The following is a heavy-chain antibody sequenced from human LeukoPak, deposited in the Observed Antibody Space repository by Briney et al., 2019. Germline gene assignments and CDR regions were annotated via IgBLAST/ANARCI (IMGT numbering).Heavy chain of an antibody. J-gene: IGHJ1*01. V-gene: IGHV1-2*02. CDR1: GYMFTGYR. Sequence: VASVKVSCKASGYMFTGYRIHWVRQAPGQGLEWMGWISPNRGDTNYAQKFEGRITMTRDTSINTAYMEINRLTADDTAVYYCARLHEGFGEHSGQGALVTVSS. CDR2: ISPNRGDT. D-gene: IGHD3-10*01. CDR3: ARLHEGFGEH.